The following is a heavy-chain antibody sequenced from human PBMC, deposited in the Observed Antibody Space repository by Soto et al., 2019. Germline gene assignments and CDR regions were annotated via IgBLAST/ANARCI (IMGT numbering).Heavy chain of an antibody. Sequence: LSLTRTVSGRTFSINADFGNLACMRPPPGKSLEWRGSIENGGDIYYNPPLKSRAIISADTSKNQFSLSLNSVTAADTAVCYFVQRALIVTPTWGQGXLVTVSS. J-gene: IGHJ4*02. CDR1: GRTFSINADFGN. D-gene: IGHD1-1*01. CDR2: IENGGDI. V-gene: IGHV4-39*01. CDR3: VQRALIVTPT.